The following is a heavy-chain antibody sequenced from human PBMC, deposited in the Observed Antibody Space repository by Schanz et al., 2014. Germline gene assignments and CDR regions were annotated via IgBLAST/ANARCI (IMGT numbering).Heavy chain of an antibody. CDR1: GFTFSIYG. Sequence: EVQLLESGGGLVQPGGSLRLSCAASGFTFSIYGMSWVRQAPGKGLEWVSGISGSGGSTYDADSVKGRFTISRDNARNSLYLQMNSLRAEDTGVYYCARGREVVAKIFDVWGQGTMVTVSS. J-gene: IGHJ3*01. D-gene: IGHD3-22*01. CDR2: ISGSGGST. CDR3: ARGREVVAKIFDV. V-gene: IGHV3-23*01.